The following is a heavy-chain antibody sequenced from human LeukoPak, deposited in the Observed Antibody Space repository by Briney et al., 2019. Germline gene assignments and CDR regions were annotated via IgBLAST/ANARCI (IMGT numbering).Heavy chain of an antibody. CDR1: GNSPGDNY. D-gene: IGHD6-19*01. Sequence: SETPSLTCTVSGNSPGDNYWSCSWDPPGEGLWWIWRIYISGGASYNPPLTSRVTISVDTPTNQFSLKLSSVTAADTAVYYWARDLTRRSGWYSQSSGKLDYWGQGTLVTVSS. CDR2: IYISGGA. CDR3: ARDLTRRSGWYSQSSGKLDY. J-gene: IGHJ4*02. V-gene: IGHV4-4*07.